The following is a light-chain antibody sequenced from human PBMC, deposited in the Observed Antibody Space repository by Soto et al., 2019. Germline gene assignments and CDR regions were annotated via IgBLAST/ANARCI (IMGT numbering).Light chain of an antibody. CDR1: QALYTN. CDR2: SAS. Sequence: IQLTQSPSFLSASVGDRVTITCRTSQALYTNLAWYQQTPGKAPKLLIYSASTLHAGVPSRFSGSGSGTDFTLTISSLQPEDFATYYCQQFNSYPLTFGGGTKVDIK. J-gene: IGKJ4*01. V-gene: IGKV1-9*01. CDR3: QQFNSYPLT.